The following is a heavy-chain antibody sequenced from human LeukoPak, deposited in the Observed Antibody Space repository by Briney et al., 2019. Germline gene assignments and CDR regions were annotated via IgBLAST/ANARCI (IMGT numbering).Heavy chain of an antibody. V-gene: IGHV3-21*01. J-gene: IGHJ5*02. CDR3: ARDGITMIVPVWFDP. CDR2: ISSSSSYI. CDR1: GFTFSSYS. D-gene: IGHD3-22*01. Sequence: GGSLRLSCAASGFTFSSYSMTWVRQAPGKGLEWVSSISSSSSYIYYADSVKGRFTISRDNAKNSLYLQMNSLRAEDTAVYYCARDGITMIVPVWFDPWGQGTLVTVSS.